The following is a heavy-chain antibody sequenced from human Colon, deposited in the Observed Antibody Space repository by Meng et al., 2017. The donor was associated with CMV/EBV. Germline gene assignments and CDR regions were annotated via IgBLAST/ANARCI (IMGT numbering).Heavy chain of an antibody. CDR2: IHSSGSI. CDR3: ARGRDPYKVRL. CDR1: VDSFRIGDHF. Sequence: QVQLQASGPGLAKPSQTLPLTCTVSVDSFRIGDHFWTWILQFPGKGLEWIGCIHSSGSIHYNPSLQSRGTISFDTSKSQFSLNLTSVSPADTAVYFCARGRDPYKVRLWGQGTLVTVSS. V-gene: IGHV4-31*02. J-gene: IGHJ4*02. D-gene: IGHD5-24*01.